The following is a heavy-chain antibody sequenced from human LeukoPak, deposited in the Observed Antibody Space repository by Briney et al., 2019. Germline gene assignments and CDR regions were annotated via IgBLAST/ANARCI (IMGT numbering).Heavy chain of an antibody. CDR1: GASISSGTFS. D-gene: IGHD3-10*01. CDR3: ARVGGSGSYFDY. CDR2: MYHSGTT. J-gene: IGHJ4*02. V-gene: IGHV4-30-2*01. Sequence: SQTLSLTCAVSGASISSGTFSWSWIRQPPGKGLEWIGYMYHSGTTSYNPSHRSRVTLSVDRSKNQFSLRLSSVTAADTAVYYCARVGGSGSYFDYWGQGTLVTVSS.